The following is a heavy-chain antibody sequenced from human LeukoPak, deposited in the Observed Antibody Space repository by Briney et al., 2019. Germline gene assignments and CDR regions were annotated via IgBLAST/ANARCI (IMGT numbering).Heavy chain of an antibody. Sequence: ASVKVSCKASGGTFSSYAINWVRQATGQGLEWMGWMNPNSGNTGYAQKFQGRVTITRNTSISTAYMELSSLRSEDTAVYYCARVVRSRGARQFDYWGQGTLVTVSS. CDR1: GGTFSSYA. CDR3: ARVVRSRGARQFDY. V-gene: IGHV1-8*03. CDR2: MNPNSGNT. J-gene: IGHJ4*02. D-gene: IGHD3-10*01.